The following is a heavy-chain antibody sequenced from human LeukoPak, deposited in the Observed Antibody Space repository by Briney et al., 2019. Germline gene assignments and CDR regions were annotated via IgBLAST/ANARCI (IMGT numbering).Heavy chain of an antibody. CDR2: IFYSGYT. Sequence: SETLSLTCSVPGGSISTYWWSWFRQSPGKGLEWIGNIFYSGYTNYNPSLKSRVTISVDTSKKQFSLKLTSVTAADTAVYYCAKSNGYGLIDIWGQGTMVTVSS. CDR1: GGSISTYW. CDR3: AKSNGYGLIDI. J-gene: IGHJ3*02. D-gene: IGHD3-22*01. V-gene: IGHV4-59*01.